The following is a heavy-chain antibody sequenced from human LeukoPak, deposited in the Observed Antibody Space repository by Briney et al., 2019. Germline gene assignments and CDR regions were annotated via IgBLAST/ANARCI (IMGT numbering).Heavy chain of an antibody. V-gene: IGHV3-30*03. J-gene: IGHJ6*02. CDR3: ARDPSAGLSHAMDV. D-gene: IGHD2-2*01. CDR2: ISYDGSNK. Sequence: GRSLRLSCAASGFTFSSYGMHWVRQAPGKGLEWVAVISYDGSNKYYADSVKGRFTISRDNAKNSLYLQMNSLRAEDTAVYYCARDPSAGLSHAMDVWGQGTTVTVSS. CDR1: GFTFSSYG.